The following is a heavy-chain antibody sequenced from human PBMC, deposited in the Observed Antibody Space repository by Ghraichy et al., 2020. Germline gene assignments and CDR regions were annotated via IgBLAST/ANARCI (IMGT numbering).Heavy chain of an antibody. CDR2: INHSGST. V-gene: IGHV4-34*01. Sequence: SETLSLTCAVYGGSFSGYYWSWIRQPPGKGLEWIGEINHSGSTNYNPSLKSRVTISVDTSKNQFSLKLSSVTAADTAVYYCARGAARLGSRRFDPWGQGTLVTVSS. CDR3: ARGAARLGSRRFDP. CDR1: GGSFSGYY. J-gene: IGHJ5*02. D-gene: IGHD6-6*01.